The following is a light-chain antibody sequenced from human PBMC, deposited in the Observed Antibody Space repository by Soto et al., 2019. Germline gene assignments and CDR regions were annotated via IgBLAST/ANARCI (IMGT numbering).Light chain of an antibody. Sequence: EIVLTXSPGTLSLSXXXXATLSCRASQSVSSSYLAWYQQKPGQAPRLLIYGASSRATGIPDRFSGSGSGTDFTLTISRLEPEDFAVYYCQQYGSSLFTFGPGTKVDIK. V-gene: IGKV3-20*01. CDR1: QSVSSSY. CDR3: QQYGSSLFT. CDR2: GAS. J-gene: IGKJ3*01.